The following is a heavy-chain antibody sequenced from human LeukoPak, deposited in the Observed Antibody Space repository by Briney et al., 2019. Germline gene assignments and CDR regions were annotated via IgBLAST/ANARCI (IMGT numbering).Heavy chain of an antibody. V-gene: IGHV4-59*01. J-gene: IGHJ4*02. CDR1: GGSISSYY. CDR2: IYYSGST. D-gene: IGHD6-19*01. CDR3: ARLAVAGPSYYFDY. Sequence: SETLSLTCTVSGGSISSYYCSWIRQPPGKGLEWIGYIYYSGSTNYNPSLKSRVTISVDTSKNQFSLKLSSVTAADTAVYYCARLAVAGPSYYFDYWGQGNLVTVSS.